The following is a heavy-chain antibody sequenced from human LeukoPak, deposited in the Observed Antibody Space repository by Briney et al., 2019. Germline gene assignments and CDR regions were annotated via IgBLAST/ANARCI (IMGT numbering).Heavy chain of an antibody. J-gene: IGHJ4*02. CDR1: GFIVSSNY. Sequence: PGGSLRLSCAASGFIVSSNYMSWVRQAPGKGLEWVSVFYTGGTTDYANSVRGRFTISRDNSKNTLYLQMNSLRAEDTAVYYCARERLYSSGLDYWGQGTLVTVSS. CDR2: FYTGGTT. V-gene: IGHV3-53*01. CDR3: ARERLYSSGLDY. D-gene: IGHD6-19*01.